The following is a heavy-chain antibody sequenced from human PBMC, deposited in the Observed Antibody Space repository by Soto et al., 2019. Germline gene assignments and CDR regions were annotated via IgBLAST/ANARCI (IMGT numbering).Heavy chain of an antibody. V-gene: IGHV1-69*06. Sequence: SVKVSCKASGGTFNTYTINWLRQAPGRGLEWVGQVVPMYDSVNYAETFQGRVTITVDKSTNTAYMELTSLRSQDTALYFCASWRSYSGSYCFDYWGQGTLVTVS. J-gene: IGHJ4*02. CDR3: ASWRSYSGSYCFDY. CDR1: GGTFNTYT. CDR2: VVPMYDSV. D-gene: IGHD1-26*01.